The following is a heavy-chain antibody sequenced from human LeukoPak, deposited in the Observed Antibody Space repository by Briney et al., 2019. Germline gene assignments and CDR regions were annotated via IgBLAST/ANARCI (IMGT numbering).Heavy chain of an antibody. V-gene: IGHV4-4*07. Sequence: SETLSLTCTVSGGSISSYCWIWVRQSAGKGVEWIGRICSSGSTVYNPSLKSRVTIASDTSNNQFSMKLTSVTAAAPAVYYWARDRGTDGSDQLDPWGQGILVTVSS. CDR3: ARDRGTDGSDQLDP. J-gene: IGHJ5*02. CDR2: ICSSGST. CDR1: GGSISSYC. D-gene: IGHD3-10*01.